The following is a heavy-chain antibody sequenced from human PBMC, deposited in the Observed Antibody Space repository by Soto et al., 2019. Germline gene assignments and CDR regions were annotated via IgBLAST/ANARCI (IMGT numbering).Heavy chain of an antibody. CDR1: GFTFSSYG. V-gene: IGHV3-33*01. D-gene: IGHD3-3*01. Sequence: GGSLRLSCAASGFTFSSYGMHWVRQAPGKGLEWVAVIWYDGSNKYYADSVKGRFTISRDNSKNTLYLQMNSLRAEDTAVYYCARWGVLEWSYYFDYWGQGTLVTVSS. CDR3: ARWGVLEWSYYFDY. CDR2: IWYDGSNK. J-gene: IGHJ4*02.